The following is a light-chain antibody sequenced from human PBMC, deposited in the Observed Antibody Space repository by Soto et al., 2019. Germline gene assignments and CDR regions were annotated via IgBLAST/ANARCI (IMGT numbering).Light chain of an antibody. CDR3: LQYHIWPPLT. CDR2: GAY. Sequence: EIVMKQSPDTRSVSPGERATLSCRASQSINNKLAWQQQRPGQAPRLLFYGAYTRASNASARFSRGGSGTEFTPTISRLRSEDFAVYYCLQYHIWPPLTVRGGTRLEIK. J-gene: IGKJ4*01. V-gene: IGKV3-15*01. CDR1: QSINNK.